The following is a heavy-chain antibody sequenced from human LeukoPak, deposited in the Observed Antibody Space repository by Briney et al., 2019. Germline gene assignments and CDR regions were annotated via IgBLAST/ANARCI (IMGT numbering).Heavy chain of an antibody. J-gene: IGHJ4*02. V-gene: IGHV4-59*01. Sequence: SETLSLTCTVSGGSISSYYWSWIRQPPGKGLEWIGYIYYSGSTNYNPSLKSRVTISVDTSKNRFSLKLSSVTAADTAVYYCARDLRGTYYYDSSGYSGYYFDYWGQGTLVTVSS. CDR1: GGSISSYY. CDR2: IYYSGST. D-gene: IGHD3-22*01. CDR3: ARDLRGTYYYDSSGYSGYYFDY.